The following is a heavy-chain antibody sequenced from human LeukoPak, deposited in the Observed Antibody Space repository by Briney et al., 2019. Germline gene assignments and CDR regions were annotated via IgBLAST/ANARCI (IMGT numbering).Heavy chain of an antibody. V-gene: IGHV1-8*01. CDR3: ARGPPNWGYDY. CDR2: MSPNNGDT. Sequence: ASVNVSCTASGYTFTSYDFNWVRQATGQRPEWMGWMSPNNGDTGYAQKFQDRVTMTRNTSISTAYMELSSLRSDDTAVYYCARGPPNWGYDYWGPGTLVTVSS. J-gene: IGHJ4*02. CDR1: GYTFTSYD. D-gene: IGHD7-27*01.